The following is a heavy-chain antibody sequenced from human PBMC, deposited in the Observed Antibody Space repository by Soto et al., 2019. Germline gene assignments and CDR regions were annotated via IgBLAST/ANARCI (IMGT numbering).Heavy chain of an antibody. CDR1: GYTFNSYY. J-gene: IGHJ4*02. V-gene: IGHV1-2*02. Sequence: QVQLVQSGAEVKKPGSSVKVSCKASGYTFNSYYIHWVRQATGQGLEWMGWINPNSDVTGYAQSFQGRVTMTRDMSMTTAYMDLNRLRSDDTVVYDCVRIRLKGYYDFDLWAQGTLITVSS. D-gene: IGHD3-3*01. CDR2: INPNSDVT. CDR3: VRIRLKGYYDFDL.